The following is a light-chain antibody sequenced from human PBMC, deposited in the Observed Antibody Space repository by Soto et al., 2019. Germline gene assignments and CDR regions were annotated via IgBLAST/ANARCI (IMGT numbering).Light chain of an antibody. Sequence: EIVLTQSPGTLSLSPGERATLSCRASQSVSSNYLAWYQQKPGQAPRLLIYGISTRATCIPDRFSGSGSGTDFTLTISRLEPEDFAVYYCQQYGSYPLTFGGGTKVEIK. CDR2: GIS. CDR1: QSVSSNY. V-gene: IGKV3-20*01. CDR3: QQYGSYPLT. J-gene: IGKJ4*01.